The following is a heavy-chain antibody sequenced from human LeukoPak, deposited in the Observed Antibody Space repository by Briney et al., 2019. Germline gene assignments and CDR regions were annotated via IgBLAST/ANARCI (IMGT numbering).Heavy chain of an antibody. V-gene: IGHV1-18*04. CDR2: ISAYNGNT. Sequence: GASVKVSCKASGYTFTSYYMHWVRQAPGQRLEWMGWISAYNGNTNYAQKLQGRVTMTTDTSTSTAYMELRSLRYDDTAVYYCASTRIAGTGNQIFDYWGQGTLVTVSS. CDR3: ASTRIAGTGNQIFDY. J-gene: IGHJ4*02. CDR1: GYTFTSYY. D-gene: IGHD6-13*01.